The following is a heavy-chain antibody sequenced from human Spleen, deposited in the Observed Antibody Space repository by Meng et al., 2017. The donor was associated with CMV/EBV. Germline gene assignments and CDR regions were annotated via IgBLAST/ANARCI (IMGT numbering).Heavy chain of an antibody. V-gene: IGHV3-20*01. D-gene: IGHD2-2*01. Sequence: VLVVESGGGVVRPGGSLRPSCAASGFTFDDYGMSWVRQAPGKGLEWVSGINWNGGSTGYADSVKGRFTISRDNAKNSLYLQMNSLRAEDTALYHCASLYCSSTSCYDYWGQGTLVTVSS. CDR2: INWNGGST. J-gene: IGHJ4*02. CDR1: GFTFDDYG. CDR3: ASLYCSSTSCYDY.